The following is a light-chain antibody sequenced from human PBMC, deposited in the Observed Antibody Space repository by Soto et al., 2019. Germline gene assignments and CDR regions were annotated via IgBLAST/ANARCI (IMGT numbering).Light chain of an antibody. CDR2: DVS. Sequence: QSVLTQPRSVSGSPGQSVTISCTGTSSDDGGYNNVSWYQQHPGKAPKLMIYDVSERPSGVPDRFSGSKSGNTASLTISGLQAEDEADYYCCSYAVTFYVFGTGTKLTVL. CDR3: CSYAVTFYV. J-gene: IGLJ1*01. CDR1: SSDDGGYNN. V-gene: IGLV2-11*01.